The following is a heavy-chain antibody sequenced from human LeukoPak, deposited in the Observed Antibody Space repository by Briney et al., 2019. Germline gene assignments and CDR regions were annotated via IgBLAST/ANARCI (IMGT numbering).Heavy chain of an antibody. CDR1: GGSFSGYY. CDR3: ARGGVLDP. V-gene: IGHV4-34*01. J-gene: IGHJ5*02. Sequence: SETLSLTCAVYGGSFSGYYWSWIRQPPGKGLAWIGEINHSGSTNYNPSLKSRVTISVDTSKNQFSLKLSSVTAADTAVYYCARGGVLDPWGQGTLVTVSS. CDR2: INHSGST.